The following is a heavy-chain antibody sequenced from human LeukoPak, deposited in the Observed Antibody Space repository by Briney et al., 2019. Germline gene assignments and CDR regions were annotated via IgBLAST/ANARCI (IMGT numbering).Heavy chain of an antibody. CDR2: VSAYNGTT. D-gene: IGHD1-26*01. V-gene: IGHV1-18*01. Sequence: ASVKVSCKASGYSYTTSYINWVRQAPGQGLEWMGWVSAYNGTTEYAQKFQGRVTMTTDSSTNTAYMDLTSLRSDDTAVYYCARGGTYYPCIDYWGQGTLVTVSS. J-gene: IGHJ4*02. CDR1: GYSYTTSY. CDR3: ARGGTYYPCIDY.